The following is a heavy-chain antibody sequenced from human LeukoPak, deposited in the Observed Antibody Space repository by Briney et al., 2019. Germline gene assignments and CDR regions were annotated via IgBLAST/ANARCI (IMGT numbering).Heavy chain of an antibody. J-gene: IGHJ3*02. Sequence: GGSLGLSCAASGFTFSSYSMNWVRQAPGKGLEWVSSISSSSSYIYYAESVKGRFTISRDNAKNSLYLQMNSLRAEDTAVYYCARMGRRNAFDIWGQGTMVTVSS. CDR3: ARMGRRNAFDI. CDR1: GFTFSSYS. V-gene: IGHV3-21*01. CDR2: ISSSSSYI.